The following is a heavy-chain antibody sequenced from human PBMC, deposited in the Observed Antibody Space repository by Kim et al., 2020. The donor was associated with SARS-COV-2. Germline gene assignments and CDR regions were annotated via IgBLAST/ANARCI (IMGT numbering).Heavy chain of an antibody. V-gene: IGHV3-33*01. Sequence: GGSLRLSCAASGFTFSSYGMHWVRQAPGKGLEWVAVIWYDGSNKYYADSVKGRFTISRDNSKNTLYLQMNSLRAEDTAVYYCAREGVVGATDYWGQGTLVTVSS. CDR3: AREGVVGATDY. D-gene: IGHD1-26*01. J-gene: IGHJ4*02. CDR1: GFTFSSYG. CDR2: IWYDGSNK.